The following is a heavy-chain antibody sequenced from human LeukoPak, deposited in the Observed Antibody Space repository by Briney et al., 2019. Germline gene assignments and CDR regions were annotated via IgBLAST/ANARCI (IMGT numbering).Heavy chain of an antibody. Sequence: GGSLRLSCAAYGFTFSSYAMTWVRQAPGKGLKWVSTVSGSAGRTDYADSVKGRFTISRDNLKNTLYLQMNSLRAEDTAVYYCAKNRGHCVNGVCHNYYYMDVWGKGTTVTVSS. D-gene: IGHD2-8*01. CDR3: AKNRGHCVNGVCHNYYYMDV. CDR1: GFTFSSYA. CDR2: VSGSAGRT. V-gene: IGHV3-23*01. J-gene: IGHJ6*03.